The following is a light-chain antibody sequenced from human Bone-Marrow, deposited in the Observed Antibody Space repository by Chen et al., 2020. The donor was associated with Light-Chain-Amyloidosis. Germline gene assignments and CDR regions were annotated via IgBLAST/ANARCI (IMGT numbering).Light chain of an antibody. CDR3: QQYHTTAYT. Sequence: DIVMTQSPDSLAVSLGERATINCKSSQSVLFNSNNKNYLSWYLQKPGQPPKLLIYWASTRESGVPDRFSGSGSGTDFTLTISSLQAEDVAVYYCQQYHTTAYTFGQGTKLEIK. CDR2: WAS. J-gene: IGKJ2*01. CDR1: QSVLFNSNNKNY. V-gene: IGKV4-1*01.